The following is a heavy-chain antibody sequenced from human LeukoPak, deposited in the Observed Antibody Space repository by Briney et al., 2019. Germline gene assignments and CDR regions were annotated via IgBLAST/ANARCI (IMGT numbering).Heavy chain of an antibody. CDR1: GGSFSGYY. Sequence: SETLSLTCAVYGGSFSGYYWSWIRQPPGKGLEWIGEINHSGSTNYNPSLKSRVTISVDTSKNQFSLKLSSVTAADTAVYYCARYVWGSYPGLYYFDYWGQGTLVTVSS. J-gene: IGHJ4*02. CDR3: ARYVWGSYPGLYYFDY. V-gene: IGHV4-34*01. CDR2: INHSGST. D-gene: IGHD3-16*02.